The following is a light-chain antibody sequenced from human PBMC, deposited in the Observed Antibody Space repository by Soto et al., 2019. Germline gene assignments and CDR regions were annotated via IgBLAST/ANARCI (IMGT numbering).Light chain of an antibody. J-gene: IGKJ2*01. Sequence: DIQMTQSPPSLAASVGDRVTITCQASHDLTNYLNWYQQKPGEAPKLLIYDTITLEEGVPSRFSGGGSGTDFTFTINGLQPADAAIYSCQQYVNLPYTFGQGTKLEIK. V-gene: IGKV1-33*01. CDR1: HDLTNY. CDR2: DTI. CDR3: QQYVNLPYT.